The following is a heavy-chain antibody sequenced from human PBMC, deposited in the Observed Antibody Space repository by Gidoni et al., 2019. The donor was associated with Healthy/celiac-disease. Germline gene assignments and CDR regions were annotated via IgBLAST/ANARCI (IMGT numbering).Heavy chain of an antibody. V-gene: IGHV4-39*01. CDR1: GGSISSSSYY. Sequence: QLQLQESGPGLVKPSETLSLTCTVSGGSISSSSYYWGWIRQPPGKGLEWIGSIYYSGSTYYNPSLKSRVTISVDTSKNQFSLKLSSVTAADTAVYYCARLMVRGANWDYWGQGTLVTVSS. CDR3: ARLMVRGANWDY. D-gene: IGHD3-10*01. CDR2: IYYSGST. J-gene: IGHJ4*02.